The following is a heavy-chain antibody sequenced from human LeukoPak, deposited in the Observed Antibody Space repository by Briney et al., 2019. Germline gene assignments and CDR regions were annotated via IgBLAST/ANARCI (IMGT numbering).Heavy chain of an antibody. Sequence: GGSLRLSCAASGFTVRSNYMNWVRQAPGKGLEWVSSISSSSSHMFYADSVKGRFSISRDNANNSLYLQMNSLRAEDTAVYYCVRDSGSFYGYYFLHWGQGTLVTVSS. CDR2: ISSSSSHM. CDR3: VRDSGSFYGYYFLH. V-gene: IGHV3-21*01. CDR1: GFTVRSNY. D-gene: IGHD1-26*01. J-gene: IGHJ1*01.